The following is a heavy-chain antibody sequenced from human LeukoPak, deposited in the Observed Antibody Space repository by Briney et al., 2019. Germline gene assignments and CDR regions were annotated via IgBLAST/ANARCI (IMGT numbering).Heavy chain of an antibody. CDR3: ARLYYYDSSGYYYFDY. CDR1: GGTFSSYA. CDR2: IIPIFGTA. J-gene: IGHJ4*02. D-gene: IGHD3-22*01. Sequence: GASVKVSCKASGGTFSSYAISWVRQAPGQGLEWMGGIIPIFGTANYAQKFQGRVTITADESTSIAYMELSSLRSEDTAVYYCARLYYYDSSGYYYFDYWGQGTLVTVSS. V-gene: IGHV1-69*13.